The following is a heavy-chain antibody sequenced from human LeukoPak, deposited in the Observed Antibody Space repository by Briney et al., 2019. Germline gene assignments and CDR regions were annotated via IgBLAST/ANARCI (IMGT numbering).Heavy chain of an antibody. CDR1: GFTFTTYT. J-gene: IGHJ4*02. CDR2: ISSSGGNS. Sequence: QPGGTLRLSCAASGFTFTTYTMSWVRQAPGKGLEWVSAISSSGGNSYYAASVKGRFTISRDNPKNTLYLQMNSLRAEDTAVYYCAKEGADCGGDCLYYFDYWGQGTLVTVSS. CDR3: AKEGADCGGDCLYYFDY. V-gene: IGHV3-23*01. D-gene: IGHD2-21*02.